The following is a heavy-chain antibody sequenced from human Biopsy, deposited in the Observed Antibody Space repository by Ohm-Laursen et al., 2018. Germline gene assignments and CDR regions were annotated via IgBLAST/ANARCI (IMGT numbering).Heavy chain of an antibody. Sequence: SLRLSCTASGFSFSDKYMRWIRQAPGKGLEWVSYISSGGTTIYYADSVKGRFTISRDNAKNSLYLQMNSLRADDTAVYYCARDTRWSPYHMDVWGQGTTVTVSS. CDR3: ARDTRWSPYHMDV. CDR2: ISSGGTTI. J-gene: IGHJ6*02. D-gene: IGHD4-23*01. V-gene: IGHV3-11*01. CDR1: GFSFSDKY.